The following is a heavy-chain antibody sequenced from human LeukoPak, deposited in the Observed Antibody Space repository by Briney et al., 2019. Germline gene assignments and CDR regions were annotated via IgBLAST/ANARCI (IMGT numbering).Heavy chain of an antibody. CDR3: TRTINSWFDP. J-gene: IGHJ5*02. V-gene: IGHV1-46*01. CDR2: IRPTDGST. Sequence: ASVKISCNLSGYTFINHYLHWVRQAPGQGLEWMGVIRPTDGSTSYAQNFQGRLSMTGDTSTSIAYMVLSSLRSEDTAIYYCTRTINSWFDPWGQGTPVSVSS. D-gene: IGHD3-9*01. CDR1: GYTFINHY.